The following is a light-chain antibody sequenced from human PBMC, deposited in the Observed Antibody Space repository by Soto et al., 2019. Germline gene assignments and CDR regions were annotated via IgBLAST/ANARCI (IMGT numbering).Light chain of an antibody. V-gene: IGKV3-20*01. CDR2: GTA. CDR1: QSVSGSY. CDR3: QEYGSSRA. Sequence: ENVLTQSPGTLSLSPGERATVSCRASQSVSGSYLAWYQQKPGQAPRLLIYGTARRATGIPDRFSGSGSGTDFTLTISRLETEDFAVYYCQEYGSSRAFGQGTKVEIK. J-gene: IGKJ1*01.